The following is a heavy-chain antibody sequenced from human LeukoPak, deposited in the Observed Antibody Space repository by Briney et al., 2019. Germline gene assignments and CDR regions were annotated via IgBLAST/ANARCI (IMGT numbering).Heavy chain of an antibody. CDR1: GFTFSSYA. Sequence: PGGSLRLSCAASGFTFSSYAMHWVRQAPGKELEWVAVISYDGSNKYYADSVKGRFTISRDNSKNTLYLQMNSLRAEDTAVYYCARNRGYSYGYGDYWGQGTLVTVSS. CDR3: ARNRGYSYGYGDY. D-gene: IGHD5-18*01. V-gene: IGHV3-30*04. J-gene: IGHJ4*02. CDR2: ISYDGSNK.